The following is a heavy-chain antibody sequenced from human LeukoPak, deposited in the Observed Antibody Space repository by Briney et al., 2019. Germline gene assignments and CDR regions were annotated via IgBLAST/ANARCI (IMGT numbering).Heavy chain of an antibody. D-gene: IGHD3-22*01. J-gene: IGHJ4*02. CDR2: INHSGST. CDR1: GGSFSGYY. CDR3: ARGPRILKYYYDSSGYDDY. Sequence: KPSETLSLTCAVYGGSFSGYYWSWIRQPPGKGLEWIGEINHSGSTNYNPSLKSRVTISVDTSKNQFSLKLSSVTAADTAVYYCARGPRILKYYYDSSGYDDYWGQGTLVTVSS. V-gene: IGHV4-34*01.